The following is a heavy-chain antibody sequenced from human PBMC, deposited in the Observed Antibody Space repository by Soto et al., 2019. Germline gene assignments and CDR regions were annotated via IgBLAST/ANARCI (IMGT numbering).Heavy chain of an antibody. CDR1: GFTFPNYV. V-gene: IGHV3-30-3*01. CDR2: ISFAGTNK. CDR3: AREGSAVGYYGLDV. Sequence: QVQLVESGGGVVQPGRSLRLSCAASGFTFPNYVMHWVRQAPGKGLEWVAVISFAGTNKYYPDSVKGRFTISRDNSRNTLSLEMQSMTTEDTAIYYCAREGSAVGYYGLDVWGQGTPVTVSP. J-gene: IGHJ6*01. D-gene: IGHD1-26*01.